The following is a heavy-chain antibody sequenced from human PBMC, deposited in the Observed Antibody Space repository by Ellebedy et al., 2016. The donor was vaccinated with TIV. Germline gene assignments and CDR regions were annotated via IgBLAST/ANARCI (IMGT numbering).Heavy chain of an antibody. Sequence: GESLKISCAASGFTFSSYGMHWVRQAPGKGLEWVAVISYDGSNKYYADSVKGRFTISRDNSKNTLYLQMNSLRAEDTAVYYCARERDGYNLNWFDPWGQGTLVTVSS. D-gene: IGHD5-24*01. CDR2: ISYDGSNK. CDR1: GFTFSSYG. J-gene: IGHJ5*02. V-gene: IGHV3-30*03. CDR3: ARERDGYNLNWFDP.